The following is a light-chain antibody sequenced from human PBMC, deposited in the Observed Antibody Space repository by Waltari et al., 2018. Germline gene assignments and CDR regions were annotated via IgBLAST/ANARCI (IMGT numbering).Light chain of an antibody. CDR2: WAS. V-gene: IGKV4-1*01. CDR3: QQYITSPVT. Sequence: DIVMTQSPDSLAVSLGERATINRKSSQTVMYFPNNKDYLAWYQQKPGQPPKLLIYWASTRESGVPDRFSGSGSATNFTLTINSLQAEDVAVYWCQQYITSPVTFGQGTRLEIK. CDR1: QTVMYFPNNKDY. J-gene: IGKJ5*01.